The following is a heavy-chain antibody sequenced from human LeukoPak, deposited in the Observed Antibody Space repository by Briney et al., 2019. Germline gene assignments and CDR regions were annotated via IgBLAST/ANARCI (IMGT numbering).Heavy chain of an antibody. Sequence: GGSLRLSCAASGFTFATYAMTWVRQAPGKGLDWVSSITASGGSTYYADSMKGRFTISRDNSKNTLYLQMNSLRAEDTAVYYCAKYRMVTTPYFDYWGQGTLVTVSS. CDR3: AKYRMVTTPYFDY. J-gene: IGHJ4*02. D-gene: IGHD4-11*01. CDR2: ITASGGST. V-gene: IGHV3-23*01. CDR1: GFTFATYA.